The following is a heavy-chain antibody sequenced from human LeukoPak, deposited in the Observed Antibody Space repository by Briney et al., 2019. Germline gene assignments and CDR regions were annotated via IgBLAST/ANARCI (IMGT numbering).Heavy chain of an antibody. Sequence: PSETLSLTCTVSGGSISSGGYYWSWIRQHPGKGLEWIGYIYYSGSTYYNPSLKSRVTTSVDTSKNQFSLKLSSVTAADTAVYYCARAIITMIVVGPMDVWGQGTTVTVSS. J-gene: IGHJ6*02. V-gene: IGHV4-31*03. CDR1: GGSISSGGYY. CDR3: ARAIITMIVVGPMDV. CDR2: IYYSGST. D-gene: IGHD3-22*01.